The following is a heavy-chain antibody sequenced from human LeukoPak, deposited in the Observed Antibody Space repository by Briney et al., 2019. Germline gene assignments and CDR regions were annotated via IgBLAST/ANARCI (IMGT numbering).Heavy chain of an antibody. J-gene: IGHJ4*02. CDR3: ARWRGYCSGGSCYLNYFDY. Sequence: ASVKVSCKASGYTFTNYDINWVRQAPGQGLEWMGWISGYNGNTNYAQKLQGRVTMTTDTSTSTAYMELSSLRSEDTAVYYCARWRGYCSGGSCYLNYFDYWGQGTLVTVSS. CDR2: ISGYNGNT. CDR1: GYTFTNYD. V-gene: IGHV1-18*01. D-gene: IGHD2-15*01.